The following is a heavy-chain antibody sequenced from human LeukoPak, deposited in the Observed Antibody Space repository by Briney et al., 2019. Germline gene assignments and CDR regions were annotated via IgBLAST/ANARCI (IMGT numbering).Heavy chain of an antibody. D-gene: IGHD3-22*01. Sequence: GGSLRLSCAASGFTLGPYNMKWVRPAPGKGLEWVSSISSSSSYTYYGDSMKGRFTISRDNAKNLLYLQMNSLRAEDTAVYYCAKSGDSSGYFHFDYWGQGTLVTVSS. CDR3: AKSGDSSGYFHFDY. V-gene: IGHV3-21*04. CDR1: GFTLGPYN. CDR2: ISSSSSYT. J-gene: IGHJ4*02.